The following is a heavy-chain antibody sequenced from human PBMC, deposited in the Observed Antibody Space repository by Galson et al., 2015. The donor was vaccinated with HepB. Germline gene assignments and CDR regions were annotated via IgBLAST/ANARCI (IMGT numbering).Heavy chain of an antibody. CDR2: MNQDGSEI. CDR1: GFTFSSSW. CDR3: ARDWVLAD. V-gene: IGHV3-7*03. D-gene: IGHD4/OR15-4a*01. Sequence: SLRLSCAASGFTFSSSWLNWVRQAPGKRLEWVANMNQDGSEIYYVDSVRGRFTISRDNAKNSLFLQMNSLRAEDTAVYYCARDWVLADWGQGTLVAVSS. J-gene: IGHJ4*02.